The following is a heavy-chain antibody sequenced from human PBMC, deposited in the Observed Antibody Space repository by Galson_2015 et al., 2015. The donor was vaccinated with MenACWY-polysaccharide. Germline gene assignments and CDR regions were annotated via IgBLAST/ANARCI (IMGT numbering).Heavy chain of an antibody. V-gene: IGHV3-7*01. D-gene: IGHD3-3*01. J-gene: IGHJ3*01. CDR3: ARARSWSGFFAFDF. CDR1: GFPFSDSW. Sequence: SLRLSCAASGFPFSDSWVTWIRQAPGKGLEWVATIKQSGSEKYYVDSVEGRFTVSRDNAKNSLYLQMNSLRDEDTAVYYCARARSWSGFFAFDFSGQGTMVTVSS. CDR2: IKQSGSEK.